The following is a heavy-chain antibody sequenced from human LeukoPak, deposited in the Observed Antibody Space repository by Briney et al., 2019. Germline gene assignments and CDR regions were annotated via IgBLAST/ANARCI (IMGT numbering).Heavy chain of an antibody. D-gene: IGHD3-3*01. CDR3: ARGFHDFSPYYYMDV. Sequence: PSETLSLTCTVSGYSISSGYHWGWIRQPPGKGLEWIGSIYHSGSTYYNPSLKSRVTISVDTSKNQFSLKLSSVTAADTAFYYCARGFHDFSPYYYMDVWGKGTTVTVSS. J-gene: IGHJ6*03. CDR1: GYSISSGYH. V-gene: IGHV4-38-2*02. CDR2: IYHSGST.